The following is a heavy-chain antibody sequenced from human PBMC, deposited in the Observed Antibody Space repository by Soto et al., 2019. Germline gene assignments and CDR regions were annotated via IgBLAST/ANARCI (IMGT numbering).Heavy chain of an antibody. J-gene: IGHJ5*02. Sequence: EAQLVESGGGLVQSGGSLRLSCAASGFNFKTYWMHWVRQAPGKGLVWVSGINPDGGTTDYADSVKGRFTISRDNAKNTLYLEMNSLRVEDTAVYYCAGDLFSGWFDPWGQGTLVTVSS. V-gene: IGHV3-74*01. CDR1: GFNFKTYW. CDR3: AGDLFSGWFDP. CDR2: INPDGGTT. D-gene: IGHD6-19*01.